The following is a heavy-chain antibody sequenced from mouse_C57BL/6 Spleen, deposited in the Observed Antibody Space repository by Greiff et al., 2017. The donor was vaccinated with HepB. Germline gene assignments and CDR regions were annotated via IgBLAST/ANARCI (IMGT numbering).Heavy chain of an antibody. J-gene: IGHJ4*01. CDR1: GFTFSSYA. Sequence: EVHLVESGGGLVKPGGSLKLSCAASGFTFSSYAMSWVRQTPEKRLEWVATISDGGSYTYYPDNVKGRFTISRDNAKNNLYLQMSHLKSEDTAMYYCARDPGRKAMDYWGQGTSVTVSS. CDR2: ISDGGSYT. D-gene: IGHD3-3*01. V-gene: IGHV5-4*01. CDR3: ARDPGRKAMDY.